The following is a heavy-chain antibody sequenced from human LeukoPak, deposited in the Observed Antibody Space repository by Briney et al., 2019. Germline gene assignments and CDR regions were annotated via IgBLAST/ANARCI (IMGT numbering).Heavy chain of an antibody. J-gene: IGHJ6*02. CDR3: ASGALVVPAAAYYYYYGMDV. V-gene: IGHV1-18*01. CDR2: ISAYNGNT. CDR1: GYTFTSYG. Sequence: ASVKVSCKASGYTFTSYGISWVRQAPGQGLEGMGWISAYNGNTNYAQKLQGRVTMTTDTSTSTAYMELRSLRSDDTAVYYCASGALVVPAAAYYYYYGMDVWGQGTTVTVSS. D-gene: IGHD2-2*01.